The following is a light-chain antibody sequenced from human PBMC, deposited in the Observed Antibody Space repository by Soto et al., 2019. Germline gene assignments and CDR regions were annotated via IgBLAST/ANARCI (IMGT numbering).Light chain of an antibody. J-gene: IGKJ1*01. CDR3: QQYNSYST. CDR1: QSISSY. CDR2: DAS. V-gene: IGKV1-5*01. Sequence: DIQMTQSPSSLSASVGDRVAITCRASQSISSYLNWYQQKPGKAPKLLIYDASSLESGVPSRFSGSGSGTEFTLTISSLQPDDFATYYCQQYNSYSTFGQGTKV.